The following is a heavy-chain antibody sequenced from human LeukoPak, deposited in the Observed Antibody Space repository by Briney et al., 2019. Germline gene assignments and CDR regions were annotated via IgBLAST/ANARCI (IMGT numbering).Heavy chain of an antibody. D-gene: IGHD1-26*01. CDR2: ISGSGGST. CDR1: GFTFSSYA. Sequence: GGSLRLSCAASGFTFSSYAMSWVRQAPGKGLEWVSAISGSGGSTYYADSVKGRFTISRDNSKNTLYLQMNSLRAEDTAVYYCAKDKIVGATKSDAFDIWGQGTMVTVSS. J-gene: IGHJ3*02. CDR3: AKDKIVGATKSDAFDI. V-gene: IGHV3-23*01.